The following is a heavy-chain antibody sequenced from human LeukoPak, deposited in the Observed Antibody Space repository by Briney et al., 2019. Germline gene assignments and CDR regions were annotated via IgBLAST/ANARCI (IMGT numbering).Heavy chain of an antibody. CDR3: ANSKDSSSWLKYYYYYYGMDV. CDR2: MRGSGVIT. Sequence: GGSLRLSCAASGFGFRVYDMSWVRQAPGKGLEWVPRMRGSGVITFYADSVRGRFTISRDNSKNTLYLQMNSLRAEDTAVYYCANSKDSSSWLKYYYYYYGMDVWGQGTTVTVSS. D-gene: IGHD6-13*01. CDR1: GFGFRVYD. V-gene: IGHV3-23*01. J-gene: IGHJ6*02.